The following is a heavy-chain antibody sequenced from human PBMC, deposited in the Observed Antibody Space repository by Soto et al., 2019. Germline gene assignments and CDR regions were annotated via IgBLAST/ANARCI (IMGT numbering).Heavy chain of an antibody. D-gene: IGHD6-13*01. CDR1: VFVFTNFW. CDR2: IDTSGHST. Sequence: PRGSLRLSCEASVFVFTNFWMHWVRHVPGKGLVWVARIDTSGHSTNYAESVKGRFTISRDNAKNTVSLQMNSLRVEDTGVYYCAKDSWYFDLWSQGSQVTVSS. J-gene: IGHJ4*02. CDR3: AKDSWYFDL. V-gene: IGHV3-74*01.